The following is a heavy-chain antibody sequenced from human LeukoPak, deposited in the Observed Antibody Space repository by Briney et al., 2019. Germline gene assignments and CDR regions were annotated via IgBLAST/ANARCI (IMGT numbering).Heavy chain of an antibody. CDR2: ISSSSSYI. CDR1: GFTFNTYW. Sequence: GGSLRLSCAASGFTFNTYWMSWVRQAPGKGLEWVSSISSSSSYIYYADSVKGRFTISRDNAKNSLYLQMNSLRAEDTAVYYCANLIPGRDYWGQGTLVTVSS. V-gene: IGHV3-21*01. J-gene: IGHJ4*02. CDR3: ANLIPGRDY. D-gene: IGHD3-9*01.